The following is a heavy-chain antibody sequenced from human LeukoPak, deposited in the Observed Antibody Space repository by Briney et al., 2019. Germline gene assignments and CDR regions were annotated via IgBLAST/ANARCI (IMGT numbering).Heavy chain of an antibody. CDR1: GGSISSGSYY. Sequence: TLSLTCTVSGGSISSGSYYWSWIRQPAGKGLEWIGRIYTSGSTKYNPSLKSRVTISIDTSKNQFSLKLSSVTATDTAVYYCARDGYSSGWAFDPWGQGTLVTVSS. CDR2: IYTSGST. J-gene: IGHJ5*02. V-gene: IGHV4-61*02. CDR3: ARDGYSSGWAFDP. D-gene: IGHD6-19*01.